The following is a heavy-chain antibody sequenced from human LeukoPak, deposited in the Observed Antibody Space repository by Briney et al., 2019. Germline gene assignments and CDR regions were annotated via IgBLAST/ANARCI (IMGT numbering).Heavy chain of an antibody. CDR3: VRGGSMDV. J-gene: IGHJ6*02. V-gene: IGHV3-7*05. Sequence: PGGSLRLSCGASGFTFNSEWRSWVRQAPGEGLEWVAIIKPDGSATSYVDSAKGRFTISRDNAKNSLSLQMHSLKVDDTGVYYCVRGGSMDVWGQGTAVTVSS. CDR2: IKPDGSAT. CDR1: GFTFNSEW.